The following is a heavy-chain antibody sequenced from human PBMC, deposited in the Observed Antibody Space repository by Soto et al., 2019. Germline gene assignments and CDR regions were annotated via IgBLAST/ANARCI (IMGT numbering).Heavy chain of an antibody. Sequence: ASVKVSCKASGYTFTGYYMHWVRQAPGQGLEWMGWINPNSGGTNYAQKFQGWVTMTRDTSISTAYMELSRLRSDDTAVYYCARGERSVGATNPYAFDIWGQGTMVTVSS. CDR1: GYTFTGYY. V-gene: IGHV1-2*04. CDR2: INPNSGGT. J-gene: IGHJ3*02. D-gene: IGHD1-26*01. CDR3: ARGERSVGATNPYAFDI.